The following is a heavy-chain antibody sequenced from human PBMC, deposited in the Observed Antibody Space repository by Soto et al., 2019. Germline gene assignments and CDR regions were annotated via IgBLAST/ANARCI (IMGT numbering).Heavy chain of an antibody. J-gene: IGHJ5*02. Sequence: SVKVSCKASGGTFSSYAISWVRQAPGQGLEWMGGIIPIFGTANYAQKFQGRVTITADESTSTAYMELSSLRSEDTAVYYCARAKIKDIVVVPAATTTYIWFDPWGQGTLVTVSS. CDR1: GGTFSSYA. D-gene: IGHD2-2*01. CDR3: ARAKIKDIVVVPAATTTYIWFDP. V-gene: IGHV1-69*13. CDR2: IIPIFGTA.